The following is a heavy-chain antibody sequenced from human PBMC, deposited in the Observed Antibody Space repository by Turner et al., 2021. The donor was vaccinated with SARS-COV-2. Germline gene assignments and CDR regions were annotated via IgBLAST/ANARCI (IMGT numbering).Heavy chain of an antibody. CDR2: LSGTGSST. CDR3: AKGGTGNYGVSDY. CDR1: GFSFSSYA. Sequence: EVQLLESGGDLIQPGGSLTLSCDASGFSFSSYAMNWVRQAPGKGLEWISALSGTGSSTFYADSVRGRFTISRDNYKTTIYLQMNSLRVDDTAIYYCAKGGTGNYGVSDYWGQGTLVTVSA. J-gene: IGHJ4*02. D-gene: IGHD2-8*02. V-gene: IGHV3-23*01.